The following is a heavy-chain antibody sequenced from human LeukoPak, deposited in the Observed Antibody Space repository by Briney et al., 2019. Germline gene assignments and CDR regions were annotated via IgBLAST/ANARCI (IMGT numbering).Heavy chain of an antibody. CDR3: ARARSVAARSFFDY. V-gene: IGHV1-2*06. CDR1: RYTFTDYY. CDR2: INPNSGGT. D-gene: IGHD6-6*01. Sequence: ASVKVSCKASRYTFTDYYIHWVRRAPGQGLEWMGRINPNSGGTDFARKFQGRVTLTRDTSISTAYMKLTSLISDDTAVYYCARARSVAARSFFDYWGRGTLVTVSS. J-gene: IGHJ4*02.